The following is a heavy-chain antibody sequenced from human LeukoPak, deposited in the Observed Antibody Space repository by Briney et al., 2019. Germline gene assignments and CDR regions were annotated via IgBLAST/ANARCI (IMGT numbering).Heavy chain of an antibody. J-gene: IGHJ6*02. D-gene: IGHD3-16*01. CDR3: VAERLGYYYYGMDV. CDR2: ISYDGSNK. CDR1: GFTFRSYA. V-gene: IGHV3-30*04. Sequence: GSLRLSCAASGFTFRSYAMHWVRQAPGKGLEWVAVISYDGSNKYYADSVKGRFTISRDNSKNTLYLQMNSLRAEDTAVYYSVAERLGYYYYGMDVWGQGTTVTVSS.